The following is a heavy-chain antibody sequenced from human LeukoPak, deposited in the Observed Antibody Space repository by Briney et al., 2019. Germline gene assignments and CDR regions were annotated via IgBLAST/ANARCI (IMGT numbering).Heavy chain of an antibody. CDR1: GFTFSSYA. Sequence: GGSLRLSCAASGFTFSSYAMSWARQAPGKGLEWVSAISGSGGSTYYADSVKGRFTISRDNSKNTLYLQMNSLRAEDTAVYYCAKTHIVLMVYFDYWGQGTLVTVSS. CDR3: AKTHIVLMVYFDY. CDR2: ISGSGGST. V-gene: IGHV3-23*01. J-gene: IGHJ4*02. D-gene: IGHD2-8*01.